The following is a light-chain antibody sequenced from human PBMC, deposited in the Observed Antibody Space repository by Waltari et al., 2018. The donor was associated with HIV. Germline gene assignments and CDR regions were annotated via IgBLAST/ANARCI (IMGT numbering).Light chain of an antibody. CDR3: QSADTSGTRV. J-gene: IGLJ1*01. V-gene: IGLV3-25*03. Sequence: SFELTQPPSVSVSPGQTATITCSGDALSKQYSYWYQQKPGQAPVVVIYKDTERPSGIPERFSGSSSGTTVTLTISGVQAEDEADYYCQSADTSGTRVFASGTKVPVL. CDR2: KDT. CDR1: ALSKQY.